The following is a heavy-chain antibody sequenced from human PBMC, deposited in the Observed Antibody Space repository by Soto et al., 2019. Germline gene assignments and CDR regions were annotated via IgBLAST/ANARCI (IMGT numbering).Heavy chain of an antibody. D-gene: IGHD3-22*01. CDR2: ISYSGST. J-gene: IGHJ4*02. CDR1: GGSISSGGFY. V-gene: IGHV4-31*03. CDR3: ARDALSRDSI. Sequence: SETLSLTCTVSGGSISSGGFYWSWIRQHPGKGLEWIGYISYSGSTYYNPSLESRVTISVDTSKNQFSLKLSSVTAADTAVYYCARDALSRDSIWGQGTLVTVSS.